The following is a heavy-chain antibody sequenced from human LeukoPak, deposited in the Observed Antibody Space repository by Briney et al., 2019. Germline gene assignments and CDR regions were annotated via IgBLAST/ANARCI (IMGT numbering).Heavy chain of an antibody. J-gene: IGHJ4*02. D-gene: IGHD3-22*01. CDR1: GFTFSSYW. V-gene: IGHV3-74*01. CDR3: ARTMSPDY. Sequence: GGSLRLSCAASGFTFSSYWMHWVRHAPGKGLVWVSRNSSDGSSTSYADSVKGRFTISRDNAKNTLYLQMNSLRAEDTAVYYCARTMSPDYWGQGTLVTVSS. CDR2: NSSDGSST.